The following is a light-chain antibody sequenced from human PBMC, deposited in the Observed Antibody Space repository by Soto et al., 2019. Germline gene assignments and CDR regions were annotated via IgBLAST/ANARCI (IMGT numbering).Light chain of an antibody. J-gene: IGKJ2*01. CDR1: QSVRSN. CDR2: GSS. V-gene: IGKV3-15*01. CDR3: QQYNNGYA. Sequence: EIVMTQSPPTLSVSPGQRVTLSCRASQSVRSNLAWYQHKPGQAPRLLIYGSSTRAAGIPARFSGSGSGTEFSLTISSLQSEDFAIYYCQQYNNGYAFGQGTELEI.